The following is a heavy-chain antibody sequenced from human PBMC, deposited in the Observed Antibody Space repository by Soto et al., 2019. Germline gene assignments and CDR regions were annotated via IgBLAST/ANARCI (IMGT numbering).Heavy chain of an antibody. V-gene: IGHV1-69*13. CDR3: AGGGSYHGDY. CDR2: IIPIFGTA. J-gene: IGHJ4*02. Sequence: RASVKVSCKASGGTFSSYAISWVRQAPGQGLEWMGGIIPIFGTANYAQKFQGRVTITADESTSTAYMELSSLRSEDTAVYYCAGGGSYHGDYWGQGXLVTVYS. D-gene: IGHD1-26*01. CDR1: GGTFSSYA.